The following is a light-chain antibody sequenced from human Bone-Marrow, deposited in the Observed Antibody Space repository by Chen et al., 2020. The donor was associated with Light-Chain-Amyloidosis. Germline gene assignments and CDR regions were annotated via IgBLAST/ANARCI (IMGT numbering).Light chain of an antibody. CDR2: DDS. CDR3: QVWDRSSDRPV. CDR1: NIGSTS. V-gene: IGLV3-21*02. J-gene: IGLJ3*02. Sequence: SYVLTQPSSVSVAPGQTATIACGGNNIGSTSVHWYQQTPGQAPLLVVYDDSDRPSGIPERWSGSNSGNTATLTISRVEAVDEADYYCQVWDRSSDRPVFGGGTKLTVL.